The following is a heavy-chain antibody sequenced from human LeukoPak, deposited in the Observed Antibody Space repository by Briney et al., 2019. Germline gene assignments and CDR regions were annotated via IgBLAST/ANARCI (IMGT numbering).Heavy chain of an antibody. CDR2: INPNRGGT. J-gene: IGHJ4*02. V-gene: IGHV1-2*02. CDR1: GYTFTGYY. CDR3: ARRYCTNGVCYLRY. Sequence: ASVKVSCKASGYTFTGYYMHWVRQAPGQGLEWMGWINPNRGGTNYAQKFQGRVTMTRDTSISTAYMELSRLRSDDTAVYYCARRYCTNGVCYLRYWGQGTLVTVSS. D-gene: IGHD2-8*01.